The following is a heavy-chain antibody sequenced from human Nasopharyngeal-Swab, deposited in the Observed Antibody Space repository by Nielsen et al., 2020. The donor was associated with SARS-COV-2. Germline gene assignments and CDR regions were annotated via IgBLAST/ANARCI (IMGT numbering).Heavy chain of an antibody. CDR2: ISSSSSYI. D-gene: IGHD1-26*01. V-gene: IGHV3-21*01. CDR1: GFTFSSYS. J-gene: IGHJ4*02. Sequence: GESLKISCAASGFTFSSYSMNWVRQAPGKGLEWVSSISSSSSYIYYADSVKGRFTISRDNAKNSLYLQMNSLRAEDTAVNYCASSHSGSFWGQGTLVTVSS. CDR3: ASSHSGSF.